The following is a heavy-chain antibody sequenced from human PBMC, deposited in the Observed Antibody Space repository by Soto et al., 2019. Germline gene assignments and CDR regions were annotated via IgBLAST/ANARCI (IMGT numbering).Heavy chain of an antibody. J-gene: IGHJ6*02. CDR1: GYTFTHYA. V-gene: IGHV1-3*01. CDR2: ITAGHGHT. D-gene: IGHD3-22*01. Sequence: QVHLVQSGPQVKIPGASVKVSCKASGYTFTHYAIHSVSQAPGQGLEWMGRITAGHGHTEYSQKFQGRVTITGDTAANVAYMELSGLTSEDTAVYYCGRLLLRRCGNYGMDVWGQGTTVTVSS. CDR3: GRLLLRRCGNYGMDV.